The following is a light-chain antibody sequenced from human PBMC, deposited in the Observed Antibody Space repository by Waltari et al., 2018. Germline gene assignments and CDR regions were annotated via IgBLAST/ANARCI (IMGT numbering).Light chain of an antibody. CDR1: QSVTAN. CDR2: GAS. V-gene: IGKV3-15*01. J-gene: IGKJ3*01. Sequence: EIVMTQSPATLSVSPGESATLSCRASQSVTANLAWYQQKPGQTPRPLIYGASTRATGIPARFSASGSGTEFTLTISGMQSEDFAVYYCQQYNDWPPLFTFGPGTKVDIK. CDR3: QQYNDWPPLFT.